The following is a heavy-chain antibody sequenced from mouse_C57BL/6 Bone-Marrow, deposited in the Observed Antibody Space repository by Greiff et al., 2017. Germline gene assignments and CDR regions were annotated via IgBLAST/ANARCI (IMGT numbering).Heavy chain of an antibody. CDR2: INYDGSST. Sequence: EVNVVESEGGLVQPGSSMKLPCTASGFTFSDYYMAWFRQVPEKGLEWVANINYDGSSTYYLDSMKSRFIISRDNAKNILYLQMSSLKSEDTATYYCARDSSYWYFDVWGTGTTVTVSS. D-gene: IGHD1-1*01. J-gene: IGHJ1*03. V-gene: IGHV5-16*01. CDR3: ARDSSYWYFDV. CDR1: GFTFSDYY.